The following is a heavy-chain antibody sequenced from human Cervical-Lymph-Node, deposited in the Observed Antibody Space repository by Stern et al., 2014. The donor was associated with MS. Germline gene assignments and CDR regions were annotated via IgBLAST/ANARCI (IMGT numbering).Heavy chain of an antibody. Sequence: VQLVQSGAEVKKPGESLKISCKGSGYSFTANWIAWVRQMPGKGLEWMVILYPVAPDTRVRPSFQGQFTTSADKSISTAYLQWSSLKASDTAMYYCARDYGDYAFDYWGQGTLVTVSS. D-gene: IGHD4-17*01. CDR2: LYPVAPDT. V-gene: IGHV5-51*01. CDR1: GYSFTANW. J-gene: IGHJ4*02. CDR3: ARDYGDYAFDY.